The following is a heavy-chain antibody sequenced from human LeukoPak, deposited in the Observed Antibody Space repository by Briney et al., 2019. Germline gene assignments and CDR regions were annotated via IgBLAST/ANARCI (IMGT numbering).Heavy chain of an antibody. D-gene: IGHD2-15*01. Sequence: QSGGSLRLSCAASGFTFSSYWMSWVRQALGKGLEWVANIKQDGSEKYYVDSVKGRFTISRDNAKNSLYLQMNSLGAEDTAVYYCARFPGSYCSGGSCFDAFDIWGQGTMVTVSS. J-gene: IGHJ3*02. CDR3: ARFPGSYCSGGSCFDAFDI. CDR1: GFTFSSYW. V-gene: IGHV3-7*01. CDR2: IKQDGSEK.